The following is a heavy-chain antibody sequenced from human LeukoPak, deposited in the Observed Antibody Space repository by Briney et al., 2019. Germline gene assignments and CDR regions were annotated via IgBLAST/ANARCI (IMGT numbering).Heavy chain of an antibody. CDR1: GFSFSSYG. J-gene: IGHJ4*02. V-gene: IGHV4-38-2*01. D-gene: IGHD6-13*01. CDR3: ARVSGSSSIWSFDY. CDR2: ISHSEST. Sequence: GSLRLSCVASGFSFSSYGMHWIRQSPGKGLEWIGSISHSESTYYNPSLKSRVTISVDTSKNQFSLKLSSVTAADTAVYYCARVSGSSSIWSFDYWGQGTLVTVSS.